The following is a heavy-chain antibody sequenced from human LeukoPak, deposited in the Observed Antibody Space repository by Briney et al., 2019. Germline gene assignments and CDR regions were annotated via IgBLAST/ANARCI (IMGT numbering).Heavy chain of an antibody. CDR3: AKDIVGSSSFNAMDV. J-gene: IGHJ6*02. V-gene: IGHV3-9*01. D-gene: IGHD6-13*01. CDR1: GFTFSSYA. Sequence: GGSLRLSCAASGFTFSSYAMNWVRQAPGKGLEWVSGISWNSGSIGYADSVKGRFTISRDNAKNSLYLQMNSLRAEDTALYYCAKDIVGSSSFNAMDVWGQGTTVTVSS. CDR2: ISWNSGSI.